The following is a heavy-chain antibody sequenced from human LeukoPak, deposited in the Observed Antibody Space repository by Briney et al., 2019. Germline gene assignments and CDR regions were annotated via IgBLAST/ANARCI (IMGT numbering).Heavy chain of an antibody. V-gene: IGHV3-30*02. CDR1: GVTLIGYN. CDR2: RQFNGTTE. Sequence: PGGSLRLSCGASGVTLIGYNMHWVRQAPGKGLEYVTVRQFNGTTEYYTDSVKGRFTMSRDKSKNTLYLQMNSLRGGDTAVDNCARGAAVALELWGQGTLVTVSS. CDR3: ARGAAVALEL. J-gene: IGHJ4*02. D-gene: IGHD6-19*01.